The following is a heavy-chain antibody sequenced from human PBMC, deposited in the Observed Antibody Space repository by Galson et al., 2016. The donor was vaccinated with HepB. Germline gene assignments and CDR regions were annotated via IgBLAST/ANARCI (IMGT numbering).Heavy chain of an antibody. CDR2: INPGNGNT. D-gene: IGHD3-3*01. Sequence: SVKVSCKASGYTFTSYAMHWVRQAPGQRLEWMGWINPGNGNTKYSQKFQGRVTMTVDPSTDTAYMELSSLRSEDTAVYYCAEKRDYDFWRGYEKWGQGTLVTVSS. V-gene: IGHV1-3*01. J-gene: IGHJ4*02. CDR1: GYTFTSYA. CDR3: AEKRDYDFWRGYEK.